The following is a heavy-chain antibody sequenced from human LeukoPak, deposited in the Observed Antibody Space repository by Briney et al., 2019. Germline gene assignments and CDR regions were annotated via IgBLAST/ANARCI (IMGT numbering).Heavy chain of an antibody. Sequence: QAGGSLRLSCAASGFTFDDYAMHWVRQAPGKGLEWVSGISWNSGSIGYADSVKGRFTISRDNAKNSLYLQVNSLRAEDMALYYCAREHYYYGSGSLGAFDIWGQGTMVTVSS. J-gene: IGHJ3*02. CDR2: ISWNSGSI. CDR3: AREHYYYGSGSLGAFDI. V-gene: IGHV3-9*03. D-gene: IGHD3-10*01. CDR1: GFTFDDYA.